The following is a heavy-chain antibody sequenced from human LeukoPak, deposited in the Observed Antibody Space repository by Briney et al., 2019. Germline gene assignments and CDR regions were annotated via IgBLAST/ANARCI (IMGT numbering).Heavy chain of an antibody. J-gene: IGHJ4*02. Sequence: SETLSLTCTISGGSVGSDNSYWNWIRQPAGKGLEWIGRIYADGSSTYNPSLKSRVTILVDTSKNQFSLRLSSMSAADTAVYYCARGYYYRTWGQGTLVTVSS. CDR2: IYADGSS. CDR3: ARGYYYRT. D-gene: IGHD3-10*01. CDR1: GGSVGSDNSY. V-gene: IGHV4-61*02.